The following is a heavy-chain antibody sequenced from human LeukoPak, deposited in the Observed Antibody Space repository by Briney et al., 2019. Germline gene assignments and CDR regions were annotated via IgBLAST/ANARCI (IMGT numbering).Heavy chain of an antibody. CDR1: GYTFTDYY. D-gene: IGHD2-15*01. CDR2: INPSSGGT. V-gene: IGHV1-2*02. J-gene: IGHJ4*02. Sequence: ASVKVSCKASGYTFTDYYMHWVRQAPGQGLEWMGWINPSSGGTNYAQKFQGRVTMTRDTSISTAYMELSRLRSDDTAVYYCARAPVGCSGGSCYHPRDYWGQGTLVTVSS. CDR3: ARAPVGCSGGSCYHPRDY.